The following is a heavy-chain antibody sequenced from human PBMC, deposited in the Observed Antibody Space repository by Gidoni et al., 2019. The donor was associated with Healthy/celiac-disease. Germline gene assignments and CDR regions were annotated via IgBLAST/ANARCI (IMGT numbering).Heavy chain of an antibody. CDR3: ARGVPDSMVWFGELTRFDY. J-gene: IGHJ4*02. CDR1: GGPISSYY. V-gene: IGHV4-59*01. D-gene: IGHD3-10*01. CDR2: IYYSGIT. Sequence: QVQLQESGPGLVKPSETLSLTCTVSGGPISSYYWSWIRQPPGKGLVWIGSIYYSGITNYTPSLKSRVTISVDTSTNQFSLKLSSVTAAATAVYYCARGVPDSMVWFGELTRFDYWGQGTLVTVSS.